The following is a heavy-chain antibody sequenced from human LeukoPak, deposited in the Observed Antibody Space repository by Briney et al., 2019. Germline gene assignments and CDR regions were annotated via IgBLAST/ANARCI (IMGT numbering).Heavy chain of an antibody. J-gene: IGHJ6*03. V-gene: IGHV3-23*01. CDR3: AKSPDYYYYYYMDV. CDR1: GFTFSSYA. CDR2: ISGSGGST. Sequence: GGSLRLSCAASGFTFSSYAMSWVRQAPGKGLEWVSAISGSGGSTYYADSVKGRFTISRDNSKNTLYLQMNSLRAEDTAVYYCAKSPDYYYYYYMDVWGKGTTVTVSS.